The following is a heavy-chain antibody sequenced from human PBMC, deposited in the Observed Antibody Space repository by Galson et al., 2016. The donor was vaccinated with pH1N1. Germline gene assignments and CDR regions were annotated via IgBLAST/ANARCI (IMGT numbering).Heavy chain of an antibody. D-gene: IGHD4/OR15-4a*01. CDR1: GFNFRNYG. V-gene: IGHV3-30*02. J-gene: IGHJ4*02. CDR3: ATDGVSWGSGESDYGVSDY. CDR2: VRNDAAKK. Sequence: SLRLSCAASGFNFRNYGMHWVRQAPGKGLDWVSFVRNDAAKKQYVDSVKGRFTISKDNYKNTLYLQMTSVRPEDTAVYYCATDGVSWGSGESDYGVSDYWGQGTLVTVSS.